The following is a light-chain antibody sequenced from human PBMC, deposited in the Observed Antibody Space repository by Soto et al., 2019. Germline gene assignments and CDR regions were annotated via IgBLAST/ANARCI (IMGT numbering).Light chain of an antibody. J-gene: IGKJ1*01. CDR1: ESINSW. V-gene: IGKV1-5*03. CDR3: QHYKTYPWT. CDR2: KAS. Sequence: DIQMTQYPSTLSASVGDRVTITCRASESINSWLAWYQQRPGKAPKLLIYKASTLQSGVPSRLSGSGSGTEFTLTISSLQPEDLASYYCQHYKTYPWTFGQGTKVDIK.